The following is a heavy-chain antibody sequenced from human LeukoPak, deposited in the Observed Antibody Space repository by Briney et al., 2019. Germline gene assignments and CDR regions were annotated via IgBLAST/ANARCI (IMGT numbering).Heavy chain of an antibody. D-gene: IGHD5-18*01. V-gene: IGHV4-34*01. CDR2: INHSGST. CDR3: ARGDGYSYATNYYYYMDV. CDR1: GGSFSGYY. Sequence: PSETLSLTCAVYGGSFSGYYWSWIRQPPGKGLECIGEINHSGSTNYNPSLKSRVTISVDTSKNQFSLKLSSVTAADTAVYYCARGDGYSYATNYYYYMDVWGKGTTVTISS. J-gene: IGHJ6*03.